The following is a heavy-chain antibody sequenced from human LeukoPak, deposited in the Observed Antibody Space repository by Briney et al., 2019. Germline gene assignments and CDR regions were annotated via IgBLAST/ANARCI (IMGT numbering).Heavy chain of an antibody. D-gene: IGHD1-1*01. Sequence: GGSLRLSCAASGFTFSDYGMHWVRQATGKGLEWVSAIGTAGDTYYTGSVKSRFTISRENAKNSLYLQMNSLRAGDTAVYYCARVAKERVGGVYYFDYWGQGTLVTVSS. CDR1: GFTFSDYG. J-gene: IGHJ4*02. CDR3: ARVAKERVGGVYYFDY. V-gene: IGHV3-13*01. CDR2: IGTAGDT.